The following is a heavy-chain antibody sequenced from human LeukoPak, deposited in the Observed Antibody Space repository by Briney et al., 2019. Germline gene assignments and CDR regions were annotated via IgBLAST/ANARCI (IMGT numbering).Heavy chain of an antibody. CDR1: GESFSDYY. Sequence: LETLSLTCAVYGESFSDYYWSWIRQPPGRGLEWIGEVNHGGTTNYNPSLKSRVIISADTSKNQFSLKLNSVTAADTAVYYCARVVYGDSSKDFDYWGQGTLVTVSS. CDR2: VNHGGTT. D-gene: IGHD4-17*01. V-gene: IGHV4-34*01. CDR3: ARVVYGDSSKDFDY. J-gene: IGHJ4*02.